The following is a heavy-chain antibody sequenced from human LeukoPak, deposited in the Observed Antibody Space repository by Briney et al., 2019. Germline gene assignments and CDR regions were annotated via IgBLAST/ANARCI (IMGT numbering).Heavy chain of an antibody. Sequence: GGSLRLSCGASGFTFSRYAMSWVRQAPGKGLEWVSGISGTNGNTHYADSVKGRFTISRDNSKNTVYLQMNSLRAEDTALYYCAKDWEAVSGTPTAIDYWGRGTLVTVPS. J-gene: IGHJ4*02. CDR2: ISGTNGNT. D-gene: IGHD6-19*01. CDR3: AKDWEAVSGTPTAIDY. V-gene: IGHV3-23*01. CDR1: GFTFSRYA.